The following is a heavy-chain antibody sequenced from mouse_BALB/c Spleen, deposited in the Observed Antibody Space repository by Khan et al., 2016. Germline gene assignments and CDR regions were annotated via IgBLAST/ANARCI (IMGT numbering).Heavy chain of an antibody. V-gene: IGHV2-9-2*01. J-gene: IGHJ4*01. CDR2: GGVT. D-gene: IGHD1-1*01. CDR3: VREGYGTTYGAIDY. Sequence: GGVTNYNSAFMSRMIISMDNSKSQVLLKMNSLQTDDTAIYYCVREGYGTTYGAIDYWGQGTSVTGSS.